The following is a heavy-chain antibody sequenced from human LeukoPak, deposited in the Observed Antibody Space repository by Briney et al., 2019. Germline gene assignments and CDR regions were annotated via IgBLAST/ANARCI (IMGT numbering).Heavy chain of an antibody. CDR1: GFTFSSYG. CDR2: ISYDGSNK. J-gene: IGHJ4*02. V-gene: IGHV3-30*18. D-gene: IGHD6-6*01. Sequence: GGSLRPSCAASGFTFSSYGMHWVRQAPGKGLEWVAVISYDGSNKYYADSVKGRFTISRDNSKNTLYLQMNSLRAEDTAVYYCAKGRDGDYWGQGTLVTVSS. CDR3: AKGRDGDY.